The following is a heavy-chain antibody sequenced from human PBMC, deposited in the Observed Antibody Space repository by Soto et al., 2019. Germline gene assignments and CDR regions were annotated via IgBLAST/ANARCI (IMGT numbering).Heavy chain of an antibody. D-gene: IGHD3-16*01. J-gene: IGHJ6*02. Sequence: ASVKVSCKASGYTFSDFDTNWLRQASGQGPEWMGWMNAKSGDTFFAQRFQGKFNMTWDTSLSTAYMEVGSLTSDDTAIYYCARGNPFNYAGFDVWGQGTTVTVSS. CDR3: ARGNPFNYAGFDV. CDR2: MNAKSGDT. CDR1: GYTFSDFD. V-gene: IGHV1-8*01.